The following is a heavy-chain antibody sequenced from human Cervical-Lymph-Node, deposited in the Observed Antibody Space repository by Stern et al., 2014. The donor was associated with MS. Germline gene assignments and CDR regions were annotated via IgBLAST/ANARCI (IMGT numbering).Heavy chain of an antibody. CDR1: GDSVSSNSAA. D-gene: IGHD6-6*01. Sequence: KESGPGLVKPSQTLSLTCAISGDSVSSNSAAWSWIRQSPSRGLEWLGKTYHRSRWYYDYAVSVKSRVTISPDTSKNQFSLRLNSVTPEDTAVYYCARDVSSSPDAFDIWGLGTMVTVSS. V-gene: IGHV6-1*01. J-gene: IGHJ3*02. CDR3: ARDVSSSPDAFDI. CDR2: TYHRSRWYY.